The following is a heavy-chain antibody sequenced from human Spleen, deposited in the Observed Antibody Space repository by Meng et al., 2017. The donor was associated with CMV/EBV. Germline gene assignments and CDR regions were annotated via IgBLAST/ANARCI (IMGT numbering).Heavy chain of an antibody. V-gene: IGHV3-21*01. CDR3: ARERYSGSLKLDAFDI. Sequence: GFTFSSYRMNWVRQAPGKGLEWVSSISSSSSYIYYADSVKGRFTISRDNAKNSLYLQMNSLRAEDTAVYYCARERYSGSLKLDAFDIWGQGTMVTVSS. CDR1: GFTFSSYR. CDR2: ISSSSSYI. J-gene: IGHJ3*02. D-gene: IGHD1-26*01.